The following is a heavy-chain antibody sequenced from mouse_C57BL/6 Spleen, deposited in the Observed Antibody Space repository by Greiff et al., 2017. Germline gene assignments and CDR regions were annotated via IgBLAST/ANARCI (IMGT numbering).Heavy chain of an antibody. CDR2: ISGGGGNT. D-gene: IGHD3-2*02. Sequence: EVKLMESGGGLVKPGGSLKLSCAASGFTFSSYTMSWVRQTPEKRLEWVATISGGGGNTYYPDSVKGRFTISRDNAKNTLYLQMSSLRSEDTAVYYCARTAQATYAMDYWGQGTSVTVSS. CDR3: ARTAQATYAMDY. J-gene: IGHJ4*01. V-gene: IGHV5-9*04. CDR1: GFTFSSYT.